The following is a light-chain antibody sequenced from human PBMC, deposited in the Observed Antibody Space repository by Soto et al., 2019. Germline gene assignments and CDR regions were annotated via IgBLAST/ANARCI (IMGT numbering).Light chain of an antibody. J-gene: IGKJ3*01. CDR2: DAS. CDR3: QQRRDFFQFT. Sequence: EIVLTQSPGTLSLSPGERATLSCRASQSVSTSLAWYQQKPGQAPSLLIFDASNRAAGVPARFSGSGSGTDFTLTISSLEPEDVAVYYCQQRRDFFQFTFGPGTRLDIK. V-gene: IGKV3-11*01. CDR1: QSVSTS.